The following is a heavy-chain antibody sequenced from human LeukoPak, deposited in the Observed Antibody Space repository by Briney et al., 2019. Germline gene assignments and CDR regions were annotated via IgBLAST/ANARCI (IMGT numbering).Heavy chain of an antibody. CDR1: GYTFTGYY. Sequence: ASVKVSCKASGYTFTGYYMHWVRQAPGQGLEWMGRIKPNSGGTNYAQKFQGRVTMTRDTSISTAYMELSRLRYDDTAVYYCARNRYSSGRTFDYWGQGTLVTVSS. J-gene: IGHJ4*02. D-gene: IGHD6-19*01. V-gene: IGHV1-2*06. CDR3: ARNRYSSGRTFDY. CDR2: IKPNSGGT.